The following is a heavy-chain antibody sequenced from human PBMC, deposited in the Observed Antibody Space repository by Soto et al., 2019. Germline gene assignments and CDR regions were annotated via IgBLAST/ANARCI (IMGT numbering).Heavy chain of an antibody. Sequence: GGSLRLSCSASGFTFSSYAMHWVRQAPGKGLEYVSAISSNGGSTYYADSVKGRFTISRDNSKNTLYLQMSSLRAEDTAVYYCVKDVSSMSGPSDLDYWGQGTLVTVSS. V-gene: IGHV3-64D*08. CDR2: ISSNGGST. CDR3: VKDVSSMSGPSDLDY. CDR1: GFTFSSYA. D-gene: IGHD3-10*01. J-gene: IGHJ4*02.